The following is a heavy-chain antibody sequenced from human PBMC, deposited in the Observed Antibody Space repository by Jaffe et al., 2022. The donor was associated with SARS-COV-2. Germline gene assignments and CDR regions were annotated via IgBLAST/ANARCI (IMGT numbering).Heavy chain of an antibody. Sequence: QVQLVESGGGVVQPGRSLRLSCAASGFTFSSYGMHWVRQAPGKGLEWVAVIWYDGSNKYYADSVKGRFTISRDNSKNTLYLQMNSLRAEDTAVYYCARVSTDYGDYGYFDYWGQGTLVTVSS. CDR1: GFTFSSYG. CDR2: IWYDGSNK. CDR3: ARVSTDYGDYGYFDY. J-gene: IGHJ4*02. V-gene: IGHV3-33*01. D-gene: IGHD4-17*01.